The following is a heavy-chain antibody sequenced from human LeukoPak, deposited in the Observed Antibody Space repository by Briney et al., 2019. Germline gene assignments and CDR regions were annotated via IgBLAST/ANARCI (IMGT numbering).Heavy chain of an antibody. D-gene: IGHD6-19*01. J-gene: IGHJ4*02. V-gene: IGHV4-39*02. CDR1: GGSISNSTYY. CDR2: IYYGGNT. Sequence: SETLSLTCTVSGGSISNSTYYGGWIRQPPGKGLEWIGSIYYGGNTYYNPSLKSRVTISVDTSKNHFSLKLSSVTAADTAVYYCARLPSSGWWKDYFDYWGQGTLVTVSS. CDR3: ARLPSSGWWKDYFDY.